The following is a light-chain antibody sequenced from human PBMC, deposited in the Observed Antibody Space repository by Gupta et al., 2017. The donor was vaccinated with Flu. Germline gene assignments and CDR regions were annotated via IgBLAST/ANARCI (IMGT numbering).Light chain of an antibody. CDR1: SGSIASNY. CDR2: EDN. CDR3: QSYDSSNQGV. V-gene: IGLV6-57*03. Sequence: NFMLTQPHSVSESPGKTVTISCTRISGSIASNYVQWYQQRPGSAPTTVIYEDNQRPSGVPDRFSGSIDSSSNSASLTISGLKTEDEADYYCQSYDSSNQGVFGGGTKLTVL. J-gene: IGLJ3*02.